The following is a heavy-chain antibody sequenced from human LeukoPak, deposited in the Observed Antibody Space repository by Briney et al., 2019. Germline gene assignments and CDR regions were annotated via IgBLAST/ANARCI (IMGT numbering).Heavy chain of an antibody. CDR2: INPSGGST. Sequence: ASVKVSCRASGYTFTSYYMHWVRQAPGQGLEWMGIINPSGGSTSYAQKFQGRVTMTRDTSTSTVYMELSSLRSEDTAVYYCASYYDFWSGYYTGNYWGQGTLVTVSS. D-gene: IGHD3-3*01. V-gene: IGHV1-46*01. J-gene: IGHJ4*02. CDR1: GYTFTSYY. CDR3: ASYYDFWSGYYTGNY.